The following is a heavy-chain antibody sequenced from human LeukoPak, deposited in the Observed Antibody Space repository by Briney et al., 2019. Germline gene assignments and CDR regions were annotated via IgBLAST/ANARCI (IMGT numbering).Heavy chain of an antibody. J-gene: IGHJ4*02. CDR1: GFTFSSYW. CDR2: INTDGSTT. CDR3: ARGVSGSYGKFDY. D-gene: IGHD1-26*01. Sequence: GGSLRLSCAASGFTFSSYWMHWVRQAPGKGLVWVSRINTDGSTTNYADSVKGRFTISRDNAKNTLYLQMNSLRAEDTAVYYCARGVSGSYGKFDYWGQGTLVTVSS. V-gene: IGHV3-74*01.